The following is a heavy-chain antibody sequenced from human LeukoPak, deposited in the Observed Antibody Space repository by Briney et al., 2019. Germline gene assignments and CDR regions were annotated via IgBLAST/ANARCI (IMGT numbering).Heavy chain of an antibody. CDR2: IYYSGST. J-gene: IGHJ4*02. Sequence: PSETLSLTCTVSGGSISSYYWSWIRQPPGKGLEWIGYIYYSGSTNYNPSLKSRVTISVDTSKNQFSLKLSSVTAADTAVYYCARLTGGEQWLVRPFYFDYWGQGTLVTVSS. V-gene: IGHV4-59*08. CDR3: ARLTGGEQWLVRPFYFDY. D-gene: IGHD6-19*01. CDR1: GGSISSYY.